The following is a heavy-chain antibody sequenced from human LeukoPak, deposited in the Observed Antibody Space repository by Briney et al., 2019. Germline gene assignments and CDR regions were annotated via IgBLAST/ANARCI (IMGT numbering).Heavy chain of an antibody. CDR3: ARVSLTGFDY. J-gene: IGHJ4*02. Sequence: SETLSLTCAVSGGSISSGGYSWSWIRQPPGKGLEWIGYIYHSGSTYYNPSLKSRVTISVDRSKNQFSLKLSSVTAADTAMYYCARVSLTGFDYWGQGTLVTVSS. CDR2: IYHSGST. V-gene: IGHV4-30-2*01. D-gene: IGHD2/OR15-2a*01. CDR1: GGSISSGGYS.